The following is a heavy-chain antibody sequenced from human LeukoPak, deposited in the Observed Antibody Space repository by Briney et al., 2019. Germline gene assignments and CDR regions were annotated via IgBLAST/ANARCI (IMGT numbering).Heavy chain of an antibody. CDR3: ASSRIAAAGTNYYYGMDV. CDR1: GFTFSSYG. J-gene: IGHJ6*02. Sequence: GGSLRLSCAASGFTFSSYGMHWVRQAPGKGLEWVAVIWYDGSNKYYADSVKGRFTISRDNSKNTLYLQMNSLRAEDTAMYYCASSRIAAAGTNYYYGMDVWGQGTTVTVSS. V-gene: IGHV3-33*01. D-gene: IGHD6-13*01. CDR2: IWYDGSNK.